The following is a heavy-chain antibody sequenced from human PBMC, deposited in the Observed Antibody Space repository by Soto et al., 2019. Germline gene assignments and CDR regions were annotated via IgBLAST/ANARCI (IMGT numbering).Heavy chain of an antibody. CDR3: ARFGTYYDSSGFLY. D-gene: IGHD3-22*01. J-gene: IGHJ4*02. Sequence: GWSLRLACVSSGFTFVHYWMHWVRQAPGKGLVWVSRINSDGSSAGYADSVKGRFIISRDNAKNTLYLQMNSLRAEDTAVYYCARFGTYYDSSGFLYWGQGALVTVSS. CDR2: INSDGSSA. V-gene: IGHV3-74*01. CDR1: GFTFVHYW.